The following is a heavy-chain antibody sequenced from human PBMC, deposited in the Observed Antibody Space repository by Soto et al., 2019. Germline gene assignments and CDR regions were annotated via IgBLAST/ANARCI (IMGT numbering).Heavy chain of an antibody. CDR2: IWYDGSNK. D-gene: IGHD3-22*01. CDR1: GFTFSSYG. V-gene: IGHV3-33*01. J-gene: IGHJ6*02. CDR3: ARVYYYDSSGYYYYYGMDV. Sequence: PGGSLRLSCAASGFTFSSYGMHWVRQAPGKGLEWVAVIWYDGSNKYYADSVKGRFTISRDNSKNTLYLQMNSLRAEDTAVYYCARVYYYDSSGYYYYYGMDVWGQGTTVTVSS.